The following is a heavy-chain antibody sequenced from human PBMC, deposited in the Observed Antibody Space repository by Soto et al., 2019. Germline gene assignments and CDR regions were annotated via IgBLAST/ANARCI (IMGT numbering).Heavy chain of an antibody. Sequence: GSMILACPASGFTFGGYAMSWFRQAPGKGLEWVGFIRSKAYGGTTEYAASVKGRFTISRDDSKSIAYLQMNSLKTEDTAVYYCTRDPSAWVGATGTAFDIWGQGTMVTV. CDR3: TRDPSAWVGATGTAFDI. CDR1: GFTFGGYA. J-gene: IGHJ3*02. CDR2: IRSKAYGGTT. D-gene: IGHD1-26*01. V-gene: IGHV3-49*03.